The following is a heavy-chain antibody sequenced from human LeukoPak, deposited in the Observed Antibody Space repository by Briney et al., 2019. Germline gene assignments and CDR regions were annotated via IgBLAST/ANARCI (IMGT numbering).Heavy chain of an antibody. J-gene: IGHJ4*02. CDR1: GYTFTSYA. Sequence: ASVKVSCKTSGYTFTSYAMNWLRQAPGQGLEWMGWINTNTGNPTYAQGFTGRFVFSLDTSVSTAYLQISSLKAEDTAIYYCARVGPLNGDYPDYWGQGTLVTVSS. CDR3: ARVGPLNGDYPDY. D-gene: IGHD4-17*01. V-gene: IGHV7-4-1*02. CDR2: INTNTGNP.